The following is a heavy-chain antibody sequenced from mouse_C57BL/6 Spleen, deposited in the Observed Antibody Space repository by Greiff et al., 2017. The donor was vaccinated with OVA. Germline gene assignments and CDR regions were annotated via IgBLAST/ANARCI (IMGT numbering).Heavy chain of an antibody. D-gene: IGHD2-1*01. CDR1: GYAFSSSW. CDR3: ARSLLPDYYAMDY. J-gene: IGHJ4*01. V-gene: IGHV1-82*01. CDR2: IYPGDGDT. Sequence: VQGVESGPELVKPGASVKISCKASGYAFSSSWMNWVKQRPGKGLEWIGRIYPGDGDTNYNGKFKGKATLTADKSSSTAYMQLSSLTSEDSAVYFCARSLLPDYYAMDYWGQGTSVTVSS.